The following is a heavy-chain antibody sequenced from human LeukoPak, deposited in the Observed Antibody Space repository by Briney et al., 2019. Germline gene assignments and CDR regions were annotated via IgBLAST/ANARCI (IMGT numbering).Heavy chain of an antibody. CDR3: ARGIWSATRVDYYLDN. V-gene: IGHV1-3*01. D-gene: IGHD5-24*01. Sequence: GAPVKVSCKASGYTFSGYAVHWVRQAPGQRFEWMGWINAGNGHTKYSQNFQGRVTITRDSSANIVYMGLSSLTSEDTAVYYCARGIWSATRVDYYLDNWGQGTLVTVSS. CDR2: INAGNGHT. CDR1: GYTFSGYA. J-gene: IGHJ4*02.